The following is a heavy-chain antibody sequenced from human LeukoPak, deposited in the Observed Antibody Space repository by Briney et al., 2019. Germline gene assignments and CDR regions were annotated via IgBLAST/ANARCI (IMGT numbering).Heavy chain of an antibody. J-gene: IGHJ4*02. CDR3: ARGRVRYDSSGYFNY. D-gene: IGHD3-22*01. CDR1: GGTFSSYA. CDR2: IIPIFGTA. Sequence: GASVKVSCKASGGTFSSYAISWVRQAPGQGLEWMGGIIPIFGTANYAQKFQGRVTITTDESTSTAYMELSSLRSEDTAVYYCARGRVRYDSSGYFNYWGQGTLVTVSS. V-gene: IGHV1-69*05.